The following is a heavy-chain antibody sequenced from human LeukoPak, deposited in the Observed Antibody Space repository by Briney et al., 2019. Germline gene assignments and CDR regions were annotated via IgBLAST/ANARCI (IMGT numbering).Heavy chain of an antibody. Sequence: SQTLSLTCTVSGGAISSGGYFWNWIRQLPGKGLEWIGYIYSSGSTYNPSLKSRVIISLDTSKNQFSLKLNSVTAADTAVYYCARGGKKTAMVTSWGQGTLVTVSS. CDR1: GGAISSGGYF. CDR2: IYSSGST. V-gene: IGHV4-31*03. J-gene: IGHJ4*02. D-gene: IGHD5-18*01. CDR3: ARGGKKTAMVTS.